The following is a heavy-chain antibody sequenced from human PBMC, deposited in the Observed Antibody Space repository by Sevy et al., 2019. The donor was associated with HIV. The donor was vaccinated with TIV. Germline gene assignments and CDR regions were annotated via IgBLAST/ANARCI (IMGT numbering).Heavy chain of an antibody. J-gene: IGHJ4*02. Sequence: GEPLKISCAASGFTFSSYAMSWVRQAPGKGLEWVSAISGSGGSTYYADSVKGRFTISRDNSKNTLYLQMNSLRAEDTAVYYCAKDKSSGWYYFDYWGQGTLVTVSS. D-gene: IGHD6-19*01. CDR2: ISGSGGST. CDR1: GFTFSSYA. V-gene: IGHV3-23*01. CDR3: AKDKSSGWYYFDY.